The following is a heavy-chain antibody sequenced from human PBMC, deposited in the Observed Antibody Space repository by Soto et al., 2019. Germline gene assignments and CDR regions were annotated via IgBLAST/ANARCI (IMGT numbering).Heavy chain of an antibody. V-gene: IGHV3-74*01. CDR2: INSDGSSR. Sequence: EVQLVESGGGLVQPGGSLRLSCAASGFTFSSFWMHWVRQVPGKGLVWVSRINSDGSSRSYADSVKGRVTISRDNAKNTLYLQMNSLRAEATAVYYCARGVYASNPHFDCWGQRTLVTVSS. D-gene: IGHD2-8*01. CDR3: ARGVYASNPHFDC. CDR1: GFTFSSFW. J-gene: IGHJ4*02.